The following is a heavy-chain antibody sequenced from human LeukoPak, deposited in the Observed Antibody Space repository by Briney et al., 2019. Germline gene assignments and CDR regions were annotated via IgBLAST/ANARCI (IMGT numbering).Heavy chain of an antibody. CDR2: IIPIFGTA. CDR3: ARDPESMTTVRYFDY. J-gene: IGHJ4*02. CDR1: GGTFSSYA. V-gene: IGHV1-69*13. D-gene: IGHD4-11*01. Sequence: SVKISCKASGGTFSSYAISWVRQAPGQGLEWMGGIIPIFGTANYAQKFQGRVTITADESTSTAYMELSSLRSEDTAVYYCARDPESMTTVRYFDYWGQGTLVTVSS.